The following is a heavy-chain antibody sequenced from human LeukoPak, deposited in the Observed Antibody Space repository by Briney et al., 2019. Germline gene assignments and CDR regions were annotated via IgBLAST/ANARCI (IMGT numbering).Heavy chain of an antibody. D-gene: IGHD4-17*01. CDR2: IIPIFGTA. CDR3: ARDGGLMTTVTTFDY. CDR1: GGTFSSYA. V-gene: IGHV1-69*13. Sequence: SVKVSCKASGGTFSSYAISWVRQAPGQRLEWMGGIIPIFGTANYAQKFQGRVTITADESTSTAYMELSSLRSEDTAVYYCARDGGLMTTVTTFDYWGQGTLVTVSS. J-gene: IGHJ4*02.